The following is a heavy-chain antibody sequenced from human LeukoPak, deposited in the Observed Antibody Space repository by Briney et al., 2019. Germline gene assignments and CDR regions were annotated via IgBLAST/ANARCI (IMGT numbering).Heavy chain of an antibody. D-gene: IGHD1-26*01. Sequence: GGSLRLSCAASAFTFSSYWMHWVRQAPGKGLVWVSRINPDGSSKTYADSVKGRFTISRDNAKDTLYLQMNSLRAEDTAVYYCARADYRGNYLVYWGQGTLVTVSS. J-gene: IGHJ4*02. V-gene: IGHV3-74*01. CDR1: AFTFSSYW. CDR2: INPDGSSK. CDR3: ARADYRGNYLVY.